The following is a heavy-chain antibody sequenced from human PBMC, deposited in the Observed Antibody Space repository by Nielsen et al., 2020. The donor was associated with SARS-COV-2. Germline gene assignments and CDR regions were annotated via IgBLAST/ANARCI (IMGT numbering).Heavy chain of an antibody. CDR2: LTGDSGRV. V-gene: IGHV3-9*01. CDR1: GFTFLDYA. Sequence: SLKISCAASGFTFLDYAMYWVRQPPGKGLEWVASLTGDSGRVAYADSVKGRFTISRDNAKNSLYLQMNSLRAEDTALYYCAKIASVSAFDIWGQGTMVTVSS. CDR3: AKIASVSAFDI. D-gene: IGHD3-22*01. J-gene: IGHJ3*02.